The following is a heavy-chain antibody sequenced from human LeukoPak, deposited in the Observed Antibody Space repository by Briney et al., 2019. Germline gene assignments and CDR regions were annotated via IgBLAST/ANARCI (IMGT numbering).Heavy chain of an antibody. CDR2: ISGSGGST. CDR3: AKYYDFWSGYYTARQPETRFDY. J-gene: IGHJ4*02. D-gene: IGHD3-3*01. CDR1: GFTFSSYS. V-gene: IGHV3-23*01. Sequence: GGSLRLSCAASGFTFSSYSMNWVRQAPGKGLEWVSAISGSGGSTYYADSVKGRFTISRDNSKNTLYLQMNSLRAEDTAVYYCAKYYDFWSGYYTARQPETRFDYWGQGTLVTVSP.